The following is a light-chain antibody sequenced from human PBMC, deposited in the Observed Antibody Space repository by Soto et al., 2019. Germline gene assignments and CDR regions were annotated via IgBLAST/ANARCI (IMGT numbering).Light chain of an antibody. CDR1: QIFGSH. J-gene: IGKJ4*01. Sequence: EIVMTQSPATLSVSPGERATLTCRASQIFGSHLAWYQQKPGQAPRLLLYGTSTRATGIPDRFTGSGAGTEFTLTISSLQSEDFAVYYCQQYNNWPLTFGGGTKVDIK. V-gene: IGKV3-15*01. CDR3: QQYNNWPLT. CDR2: GTS.